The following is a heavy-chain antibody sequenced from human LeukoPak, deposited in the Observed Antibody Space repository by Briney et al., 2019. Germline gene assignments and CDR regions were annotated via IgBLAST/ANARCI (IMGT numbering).Heavy chain of an antibody. CDR1: GYTFTSYG. Sequence: GASVKVSCKASGYTFTSYGISWVRQAPGQGLEWMGWISAYNGNTNYAQKLQGRVTMTTDTSTSTAYMELRGLRSDDTAVYYCARDTKLIAAAGIGYWGQGTLVTVSS. CDR2: ISAYNGNT. J-gene: IGHJ4*02. CDR3: ARDTKLIAAAGIGY. V-gene: IGHV1-18*01. D-gene: IGHD6-13*01.